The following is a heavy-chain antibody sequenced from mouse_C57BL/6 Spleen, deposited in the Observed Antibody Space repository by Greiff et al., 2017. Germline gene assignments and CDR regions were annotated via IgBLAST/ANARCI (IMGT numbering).Heavy chain of an antibody. V-gene: IGHV1-82*01. J-gene: IGHJ1*03. CDR3: ARGDYYGSSFYWYFDV. CDR2: IYPGDGDT. CDR1: GYAFSSSW. D-gene: IGHD1-1*01. Sequence: LVESGPELVKPGASVKISCKASGYAFSSSWMNWVKQRPGKGLEWIGRIYPGDGDTNYNGKFKGKATLTADKSSSTAYMQLSSLTSEDSAVYFCARGDYYGSSFYWYFDVWGTGTTVTVSS.